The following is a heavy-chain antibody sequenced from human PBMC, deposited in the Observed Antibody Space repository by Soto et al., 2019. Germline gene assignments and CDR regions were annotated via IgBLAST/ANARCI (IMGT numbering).Heavy chain of an antibody. D-gene: IGHD3-3*01. J-gene: IGHJ5*02. CDR1: GFTFSDYW. Sequence: PGGSLRLSCAASGFTFSDYWMSWVRQSPGKGLEWVADIKQDGSEKHYVDSVKGRFTISRDNVKNLLYLQMNSLRAEDTAVYYCARDHTSPGITGASWGQGTLVTVSS. V-gene: IGHV3-7*01. CDR2: IKQDGSEK. CDR3: ARDHTSPGITGAS.